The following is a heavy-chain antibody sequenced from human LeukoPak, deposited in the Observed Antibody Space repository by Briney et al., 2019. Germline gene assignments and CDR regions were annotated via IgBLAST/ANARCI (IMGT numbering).Heavy chain of an antibody. Sequence: GGSLRLSCAASGFTFSIYGMHWVRQAPGKGLEWVAVIWNDGSNKYYADSVKGRLTISRDNSKNTLYLQMTSLRAEDTAVYSCARASGPFDYWGQGTLVTVSS. J-gene: IGHJ4*02. V-gene: IGHV3-33*01. CDR2: IWNDGSNK. CDR1: GFTFSIYG. CDR3: ARASGPFDY. D-gene: IGHD3-10*01.